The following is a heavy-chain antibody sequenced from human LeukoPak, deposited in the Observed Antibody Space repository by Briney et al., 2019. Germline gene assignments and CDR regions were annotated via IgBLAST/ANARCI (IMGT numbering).Heavy chain of an antibody. V-gene: IGHV4-38-2*01. D-gene: IGHD3-22*01. CDR3: ARGDYYDSSGYYYVSYYFDY. CDR1: GYSISSGYY. Sequence: SETLSLTCAVSGYSISSGYYWGWIRPPPGKGLEWIGSIYHSGSTYYNPSLKSRVTISVDTSKNQFSLKLSSVTAADTAVYYCARGDYYDSSGYYYVSYYFDYWGQGTLVTVSS. CDR2: IYHSGST. J-gene: IGHJ4*02.